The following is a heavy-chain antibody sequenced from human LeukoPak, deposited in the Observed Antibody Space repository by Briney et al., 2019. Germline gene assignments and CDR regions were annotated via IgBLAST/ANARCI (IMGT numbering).Heavy chain of an antibody. CDR2: IKSKSDGGTT. J-gene: IGHJ4*02. Sequence: GGSLRLSCAASGFTFSNAWMSWVRQAPGKGLEWVGHIKSKSDGGTTDYAAPVKGRFTISRDDSKNTLYLQMSSVKTEDTAVYYCTTYDILTGYYRALWYFDYWGQGTLVSVSS. V-gene: IGHV3-15*01. D-gene: IGHD3-9*01. CDR1: GFTFSNAW. CDR3: TTYDILTGYYRALWYFDY.